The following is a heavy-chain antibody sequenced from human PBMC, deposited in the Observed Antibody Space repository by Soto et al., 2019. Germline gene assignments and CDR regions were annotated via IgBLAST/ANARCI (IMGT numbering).Heavy chain of an antibody. CDR1: NDSLTSYY. Sequence: SETLSLTCTVSNDSLTSYYWTWIRQPPGKGLEWIGYIYYSGSTNYNPSLKSRVTISVDTSKNQFSLKLSSVTAADTAVYYCARVLGVGRDWFDPWGQG. D-gene: IGHD3-16*01. CDR2: IYYSGST. V-gene: IGHV4-59*01. CDR3: ARVLGVGRDWFDP. J-gene: IGHJ5*02.